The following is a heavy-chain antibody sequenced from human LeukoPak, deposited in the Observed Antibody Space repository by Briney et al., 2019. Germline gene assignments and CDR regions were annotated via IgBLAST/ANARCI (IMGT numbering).Heavy chain of an antibody. CDR2: IYYSGST. V-gene: IGHV4-30-4*01. CDR3: ARGPSITMIVVVMDAFDI. Sequence: SQTLSLTCTVSGRSISSGDYYWSWIRQPPGKGLEWIGYIYYSGSTYYNPSLKSRVTISVDTSKNQFSLKLSSVTAADTAVYYCARGPSITMIVVVMDAFDIWGQGTMVTVSS. CDR1: GRSISSGDYY. J-gene: IGHJ3*02. D-gene: IGHD3-22*01.